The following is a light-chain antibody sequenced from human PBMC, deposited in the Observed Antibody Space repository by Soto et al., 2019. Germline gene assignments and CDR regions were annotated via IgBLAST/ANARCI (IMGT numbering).Light chain of an antibody. V-gene: IGKV1-39*01. J-gene: IGKJ2*02. Sequence: DIQMTQSPSSLSASVGDRVTITCRASQSISGHLNWYQQKPGRAPNLLIYTAFSLQSGVPSRFSGSASGTDFTLTISSLQPEDFATYYCLQTYSTPGTFGQGTKLEIK. CDR3: LQTYSTPGT. CDR2: TAF. CDR1: QSISGH.